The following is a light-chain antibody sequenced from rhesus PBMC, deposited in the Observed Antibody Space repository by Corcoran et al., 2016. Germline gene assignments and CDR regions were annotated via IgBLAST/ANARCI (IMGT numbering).Light chain of an antibody. CDR1: SSDIGGYNN. V-gene: IGLV2-32*02. J-gene: IGLJ6*01. Sequence: QAALTQPPSVSGSPGQSVTISCTGTSSDIGGYNNVSWYQQHPGTAPKLMIYEVSKRPSGVSDRFSASKSGNTASLTIAGLQAEDEAEYHCSSYAGSNTYVFGSGTKVTVL. CDR2: EVS. CDR3: SSYAGSNTYV.